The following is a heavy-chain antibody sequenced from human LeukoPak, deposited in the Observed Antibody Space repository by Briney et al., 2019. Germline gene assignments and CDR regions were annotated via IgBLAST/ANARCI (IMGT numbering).Heavy chain of an antibody. J-gene: IGHJ6*02. CDR3: AKTKDNYYYYGMDV. Sequence: GGSLRLSCAASGFTFSSYGMSWVRQAPGKGLEWVSGISGSGGSTYYADSVKGRFTISRDNSKNTLYLQMNSLRAEDTAVYYCAKTKDNYYYYGMDVWGQGTTVTVSS. CDR2: ISGSGGST. V-gene: IGHV3-23*01. CDR1: GFTFSSYG.